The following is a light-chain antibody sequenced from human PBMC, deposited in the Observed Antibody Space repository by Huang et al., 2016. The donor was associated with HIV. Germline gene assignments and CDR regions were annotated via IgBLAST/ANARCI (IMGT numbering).Light chain of an antibody. CDR2: GAS. CDR1: QRVLYSSNNKNY. V-gene: IGKV4-1*01. CDR3: QQYYSTRT. Sequence: DIVMTQSPDSLAVSLGERATTNCKSSQRVLYSSNNKNYLAWYQQKPGQPPKLLIYGASTRESGGPDRCSGSGSGTDFTLTISSLQAEDVAVYYCQQYYSTRTFGQGTKVEIK. J-gene: IGKJ1*01.